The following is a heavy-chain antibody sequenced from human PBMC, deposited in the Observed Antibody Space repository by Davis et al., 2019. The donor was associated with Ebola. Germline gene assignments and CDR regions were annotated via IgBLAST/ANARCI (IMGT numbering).Heavy chain of an antibody. V-gene: IGHV1-8*03. CDR2: MNPNSGNT. D-gene: IGHD2-2*01. CDR1: GYTFTSYD. CDR3: ARGEYQLPLIYYYYGMDV. Sequence: ASVKVSCKASGYTFTSYDINWVRQATGQGLEWMGWMNPNSGNTGYAQKFQGRVPITRNTSISTAYMELSSLRSEDTAVYYCARGEYQLPLIYYYYGMDVWGQGTTVTVSS. J-gene: IGHJ6*02.